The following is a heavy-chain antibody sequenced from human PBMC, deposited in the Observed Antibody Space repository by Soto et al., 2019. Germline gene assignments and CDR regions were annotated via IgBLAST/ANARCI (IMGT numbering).Heavy chain of an antibody. CDR3: ARRYYYDSSGYFDY. CDR2: IYPGDSDT. Sequence: PGESLKISCKGSGYIFTSYWIGWVRQMPGKGLEWMGIIYPGDSDTRYSPSFQGQVTISADKSISTAYLQWSSLKASDTAMYYCARRYYYDSSGYFDYCGQGTLVTVSS. CDR1: GYIFTSYW. J-gene: IGHJ4*02. D-gene: IGHD3-22*01. V-gene: IGHV5-51*01.